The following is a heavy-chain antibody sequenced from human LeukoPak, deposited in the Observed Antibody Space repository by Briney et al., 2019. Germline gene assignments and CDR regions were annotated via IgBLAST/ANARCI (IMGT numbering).Heavy chain of an antibody. CDR1: GFTFSSYG. J-gene: IGHJ5*02. V-gene: IGHV3-48*01. Sequence: GGSLRLSCAASGFTFSSYGMNWVRQAPGKGLEWVSYISSSSSTIYYADSVKGRFTISRDNAKKSLYLQMNSLRAEDTAVYYCARGVVVVVAATYNWFDPWGQGTLVTVSS. CDR3: ARGVVVVVAATYNWFDP. D-gene: IGHD2-15*01. CDR2: ISSSSSTI.